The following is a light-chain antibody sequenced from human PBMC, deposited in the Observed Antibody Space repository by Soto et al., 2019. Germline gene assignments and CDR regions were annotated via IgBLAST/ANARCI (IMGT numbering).Light chain of an antibody. V-gene: IGKV3D-15*01. CDR2: DST. J-gene: IGKJ1*01. CDR3: QQYNNWPRT. CDR1: QFLSSY. Sequence: EVALTQSPVSLSLSPGETASLSCRASQFLSSYLAWYQQIPGQPPRLLIYDSTNRAAGIPARFSGSGSGTEFTLTISSLQSEDFAVYYCQQYNNWPRTFGQGTKVDI.